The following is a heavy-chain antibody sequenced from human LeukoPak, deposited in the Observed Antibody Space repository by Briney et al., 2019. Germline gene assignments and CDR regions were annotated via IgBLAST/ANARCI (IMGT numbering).Heavy chain of an antibody. CDR3: ARVGFGDWNWFDP. J-gene: IGHJ5*02. D-gene: IGHD3-16*01. Sequence: SETLSLTCTVSGGSISSYYWNWIRQPPGKGLEWIGNIYYSGSTNYNPSLKSRVTISVDMSKNQFSLRLSSVTAADTAVYYCARVGFGDWNWFDPWGQGTLVTVSS. CDR1: GGSISSYY. CDR2: IYYSGST. V-gene: IGHV4-59*08.